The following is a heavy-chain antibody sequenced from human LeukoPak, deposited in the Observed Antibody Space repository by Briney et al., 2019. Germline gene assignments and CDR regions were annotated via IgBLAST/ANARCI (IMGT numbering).Heavy chain of an antibody. J-gene: IGHJ4*02. CDR2: IVPNFDTA. V-gene: IGHV1-69*06. D-gene: IGHD6-25*01. CDR1: GGTSSSDV. CDR3: ARGGGIEAAGTMRYFDY. Sequence: ASVKVSCKASGGTSSSDVINRVRQAPGQGLEWMGGIVPNFDTANYAQKFQGKVSITADRSTTTAYLELSSLRSEDTAVYYCARGGGIEAAGTMRYFDYWGQGTLVTVSS.